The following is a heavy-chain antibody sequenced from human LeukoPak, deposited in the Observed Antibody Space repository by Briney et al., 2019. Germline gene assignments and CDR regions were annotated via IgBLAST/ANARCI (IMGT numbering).Heavy chain of an antibody. CDR3: AKELWGTHDY. V-gene: IGHV4-59*01. Sequence: SETLSLTCTVSGASISSYYWSCIRQPPGKGLEWIGYMHHSGTTKYNPSFKSRVTISVDTSKNQISLKLSSVTAADTAVYYCAKELWGTHDYWGQGTLVTVSS. CDR1: GASISSYY. CDR2: MHHSGTT. J-gene: IGHJ4*02. D-gene: IGHD3-16*01.